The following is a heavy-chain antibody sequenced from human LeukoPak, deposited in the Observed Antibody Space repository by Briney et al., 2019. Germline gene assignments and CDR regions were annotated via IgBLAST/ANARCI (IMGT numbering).Heavy chain of an antibody. J-gene: IGHJ6*02. CDR3: ARDIASVRMDV. D-gene: IGHD2-21*01. V-gene: IGHV3-33*01. Sequence: PGGSLRLSCAASGFTFRNHGMHWVRQAPGQGLEWVAVIWYDGSNQYYADSVKDRFTISRDNSRNMLYLQVSSLRAEDTAVYYCARDIASVRMDVWGQGTTVIVSS. CDR1: GFTFRNHG. CDR2: IWYDGSNQ.